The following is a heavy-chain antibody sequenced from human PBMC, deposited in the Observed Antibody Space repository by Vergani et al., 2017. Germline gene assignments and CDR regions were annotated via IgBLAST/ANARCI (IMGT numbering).Heavy chain of an antibody. CDR2: IHYDGSHE. Sequence: QVQLVESGGGVVQPGRSLRLSCAASGFSFSSFDFHWVRQAPGKGLEWVAFIHYDGSHEYYIDSVKGRFTISRDNVKNVLFLQMENLRAADTGVYFCARDITASVKSPPHPDWFDPWGQGSLVTVSS. CDR1: GFSFSSFD. V-gene: IGHV3-33*01. CDR3: ARDITASVKSPPHPDWFDP. J-gene: IGHJ5*02. D-gene: IGHD4-17*01.